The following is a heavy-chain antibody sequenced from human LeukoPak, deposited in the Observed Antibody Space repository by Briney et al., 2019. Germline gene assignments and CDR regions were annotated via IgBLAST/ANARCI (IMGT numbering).Heavy chain of an antibody. D-gene: IGHD6-6*01. CDR1: GYTFTGYY. Sequence: GASVKVSCKAAGYTFTGYYMHWLRQAPGQGLEWLGWTNPNSGGTNYAQKFQGRVTMTRDTSISTAYMDLRRLRSDDTAVYYCARDYSSSSGYFDYWGQGTLVTVSS. CDR3: ARDYSSSSGYFDY. V-gene: IGHV1-2*02. CDR2: TNPNSGGT. J-gene: IGHJ4*02.